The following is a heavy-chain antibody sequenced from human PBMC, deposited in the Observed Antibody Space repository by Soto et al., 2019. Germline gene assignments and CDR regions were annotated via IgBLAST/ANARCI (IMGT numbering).Heavy chain of an antibody. Sequence: QVQLVESGGGVVQPGRSLRLSCAASGFTFSSYGMHWVRQAPGKGLEWVAVIWYDGSNKYYADSVKGRFTISRDNSKNTLYLQMNSLRAEDTAVYYCARGQVTVKYYFDYWGPGTLVTVSS. V-gene: IGHV3-33*01. CDR1: GFTFSSYG. J-gene: IGHJ4*02. CDR2: IWYDGSNK. D-gene: IGHD4-17*01. CDR3: ARGQVTVKYYFDY.